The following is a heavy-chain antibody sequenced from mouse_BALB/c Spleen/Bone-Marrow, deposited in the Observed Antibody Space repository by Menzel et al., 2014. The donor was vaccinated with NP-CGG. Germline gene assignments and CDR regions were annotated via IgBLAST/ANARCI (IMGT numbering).Heavy chain of an antibody. J-gene: IGHJ2*01. V-gene: IGHV1-9*01. CDR1: GYTFSSYW. Sequence: VQLQQSGAELMKPGASMKISCKATGYTFSSYWLEWVKQRPGHGLEWIGEILPGSGSTNYNEQFKGKATFTADASSSTAYMELSSLTSEDSAVYYCARFYYGNPTGSFDYWGQGTTLTVSS. CDR2: ILPGSGST. D-gene: IGHD2-1*01. CDR3: ARFYYGNPTGSFDY.